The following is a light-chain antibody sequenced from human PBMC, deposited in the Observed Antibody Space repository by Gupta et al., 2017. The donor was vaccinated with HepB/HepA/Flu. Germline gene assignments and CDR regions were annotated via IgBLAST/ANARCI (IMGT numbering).Light chain of an antibody. V-gene: IGKV3-15*01. CDR2: GAS. Sequence: EIVMTQSPGTLSVSPGERATLSCRASQSVSSNLAWYQQKPGQVPRLLIYGASTRATGIPARFSGSGSGTEFTLTISSLQSEDFAVYYCQQYNNWPPWTCGQGTKVEIK. CDR1: QSVSSN. CDR3: QQYNNWPPWT. J-gene: IGKJ1*01.